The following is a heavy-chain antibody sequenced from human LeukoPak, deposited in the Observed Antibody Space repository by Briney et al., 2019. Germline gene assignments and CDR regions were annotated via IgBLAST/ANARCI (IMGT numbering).Heavy chain of an antibody. CDR3: ATGPDGGYGR. V-gene: IGHV1-24*01. CDR1: GGTFSSYA. J-gene: IGHJ4*02. Sequence: ASVKVSCKASGGTFSSYAISWVRQAPGQGLEWMGGFDPEDGETIYAQKFQGRVTMTEDTSTDTAYMELSSLRSEDTAVYYCATGPDGGYGRWGQGTLVTVSS. D-gene: IGHD5-12*01. CDR2: FDPEDGET.